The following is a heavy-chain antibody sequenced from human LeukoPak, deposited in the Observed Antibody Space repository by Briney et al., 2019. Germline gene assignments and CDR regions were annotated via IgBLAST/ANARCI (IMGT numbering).Heavy chain of an antibody. V-gene: IGHV3-49*04. J-gene: IGHJ6*03. Sequence: PGGSLRLSCAASGFTFSTYAMSWVRQAPGKGLEWVGFIRSRAYGGTTEYAASVKGRFTISRDDSKSIAYLQMNSLKTEDTAVYYCTRDIDLPTVVIGYYYYYMDVWGKGTTVTVSS. CDR1: GFTFSTYA. CDR3: TRDIDLPTVVIGYYYYYMDV. CDR2: IRSRAYGGTT. D-gene: IGHD4-23*01.